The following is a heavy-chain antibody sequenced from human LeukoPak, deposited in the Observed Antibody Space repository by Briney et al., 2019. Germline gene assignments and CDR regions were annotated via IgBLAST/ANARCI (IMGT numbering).Heavy chain of an antibody. V-gene: IGHV3-11*01. CDR3: ATDGAGFDT. J-gene: IGHJ5*02. Sequence: GGSLRLSCAASRFTFNDYYMSWIRQAPGKGLEWLSYINIGGTNTHYADSVKGRFTISRDNDKKSLYLEMNNLRAEDTAVYYCATDGAGFDTWGQGVLVSVSS. CDR1: RFTFNDYY. CDR2: INIGGTNT.